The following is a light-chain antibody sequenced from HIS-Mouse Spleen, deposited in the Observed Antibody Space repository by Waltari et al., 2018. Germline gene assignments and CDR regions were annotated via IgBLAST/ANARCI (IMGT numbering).Light chain of an antibody. CDR1: QRVSSSY. V-gene: IGKV3-20*01. CDR3: QQYGSSFT. J-gene: IGKJ3*01. CDR2: GAS. Sequence: EIVLTQSPGTMSLSPGERATLSCRASQRVSSSYLAWYQQKPGQAPRLLIYGASSRATGIPDRFSGSGSGKDFTLTISRLEPEDFAVYYCQQYGSSFTFGPGTKVDIK.